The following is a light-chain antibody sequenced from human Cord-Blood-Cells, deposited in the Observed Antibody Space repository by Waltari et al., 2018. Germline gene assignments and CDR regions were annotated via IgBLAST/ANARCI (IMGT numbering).Light chain of an antibody. CDR2: EVS. CDR3: SSYTSSSTVV. V-gene: IGLV2-14*01. Sequence: QSALTQPASVSGSPGPSITISCTGTSSDVGGYNYVSGYQQHPGKAPKLIIYEVSNRPSGVSNRFSGSKSGNTASLTISGLQAEDEADYYCSSYTSSSTVVFGGGTKLTVL. CDR1: SSDVGGYNY. J-gene: IGLJ2*01.